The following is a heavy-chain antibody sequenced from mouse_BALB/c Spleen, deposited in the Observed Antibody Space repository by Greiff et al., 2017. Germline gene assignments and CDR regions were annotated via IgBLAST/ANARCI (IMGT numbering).Heavy chain of an antibody. CDR3: AREDYYYGSSFDY. Sequence: EVKLQESGGGLVQPGGSLRLSCATSGFNFTDYYMSWVRQPPGKALEWLGFIRNKANGYTTEYSASVKGRFTISRDNSQSILYLQMNTLRAEDSATYYCAREDYYYGSSFDYWGQGTTLTVSS. V-gene: IGHV7-3*02. J-gene: IGHJ2*01. CDR1: GFNFTDYY. D-gene: IGHD1-1*01. CDR2: IRNKANGYTT.